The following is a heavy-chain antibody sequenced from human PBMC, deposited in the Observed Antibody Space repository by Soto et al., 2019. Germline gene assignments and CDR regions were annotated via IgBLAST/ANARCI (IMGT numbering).Heavy chain of an antibody. J-gene: IGHJ4*02. CDR2: IYYSGST. CDR3: ARAGRDGYNANDY. D-gene: IGHD5-12*01. Sequence: SETLSLTCTVSGGSISSYYWSWIRQPPGKGLEWIGYIYYSGSTNYNPSLKSRVTISVDTSKNQFSLKLSSVTAADTAVYYCARAGRDGYNANDYWGQGTLVTVSS. CDR1: GGSISSYY. V-gene: IGHV4-59*01.